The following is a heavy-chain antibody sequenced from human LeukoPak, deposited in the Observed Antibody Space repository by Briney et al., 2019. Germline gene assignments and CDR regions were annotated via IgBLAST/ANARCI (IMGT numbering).Heavy chain of an antibody. Sequence: GGSLRLSCAASGFTFSIYAMHWVRQAPGKGLEWVALVSYDGSNTYYADSVKGRFTISRDNSKNTLYLQMNSLRAEDTAVYYCARDRGSSSSALDYWGQGTLVTVSS. CDR3: ARDRGSSSSALDY. V-gene: IGHV3-30-3*01. CDR1: GFTFSIYA. D-gene: IGHD6-6*01. J-gene: IGHJ4*02. CDR2: VSYDGSNT.